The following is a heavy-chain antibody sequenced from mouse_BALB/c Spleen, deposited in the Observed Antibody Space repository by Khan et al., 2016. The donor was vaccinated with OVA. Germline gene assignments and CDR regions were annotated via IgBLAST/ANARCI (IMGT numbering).Heavy chain of an antibody. CDR1: GYTFTSYW. CDR2: IDPSDSET. D-gene: IGHD2-1*01. V-gene: IGHV1-61*01. Sequence: QVQLQQSGAELVRPGASVKLSCKASGYTFTSYWMNWVKQRPGQGLEWIGMIDPSDSETHYNQMFKDKATLTVDKSSSTAYMQLSSLTSEDSAVYSCARGDGNSLYWYFDVWGAGTTVTVSS. J-gene: IGHJ1*01. CDR3: ARGDGNSLYWYFDV.